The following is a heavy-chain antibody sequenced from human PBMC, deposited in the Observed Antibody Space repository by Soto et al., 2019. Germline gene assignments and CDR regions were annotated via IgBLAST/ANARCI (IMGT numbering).Heavy chain of an antibody. Sequence: SETLSLTCTVSGDSIGGVGYWSWIRQFPGRGLEWIGCISSSGSTYYNPALNNRISLSLDTSQNQFSLKLLSVTAADTAIYYCARSGVTGIVIPSHWFDPWGHGTLLTVSS. D-gene: IGHD2-21*02. CDR3: ARSGVTGIVIPSHWFDP. V-gene: IGHV4-31*03. CDR2: ISSSGST. J-gene: IGHJ5*02. CDR1: GDSIGGVGY.